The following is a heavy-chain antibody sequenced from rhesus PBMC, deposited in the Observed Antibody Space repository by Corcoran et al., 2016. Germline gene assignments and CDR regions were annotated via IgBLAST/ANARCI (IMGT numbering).Heavy chain of an antibody. Sequence: QVQLQESGPGLVKPSETLSLTCAVSGGSISGGYYWGWIRQHPGKGLELIGKIYGNRASTYYNPSLKSRVTISKDTSKNQFSLKLSSVTAADTAVYYCARESSGRTDYWGQGVLVTVSS. V-gene: IGHV4S7*01. D-gene: IGHD6-25*01. CDR2: IYGNRAST. CDR1: GGSISGGYY. J-gene: IGHJ4*01. CDR3: ARESSGRTDY.